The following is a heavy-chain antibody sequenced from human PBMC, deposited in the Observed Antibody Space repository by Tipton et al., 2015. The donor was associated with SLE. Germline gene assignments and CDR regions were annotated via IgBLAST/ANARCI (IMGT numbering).Heavy chain of an antibody. CDR2: ISSNGGST. J-gene: IGHJ5*02. Sequence: SLRLSCSASGFTFSSYAMHWVRQAPGKGLEYVSAISSNGGSTYYADSVKGRFTISRDNSKNTLYLQMNSLRAEDTAVYYCARDKSRSSRGWFDPWGQGTLVTVSS. CDR1: GFTFSSYA. D-gene: IGHD6-6*01. V-gene: IGHV3-64*04. CDR3: ARDKSRSSRGWFDP.